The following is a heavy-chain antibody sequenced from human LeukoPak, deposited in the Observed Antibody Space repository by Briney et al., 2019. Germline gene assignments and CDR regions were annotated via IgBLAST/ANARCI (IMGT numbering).Heavy chain of an antibody. CDR3: GRGGLYQLLQDACDI. CDR2: IIPIFGTA. D-gene: IGHD2-2*01. CDR1: GGTFSSYA. J-gene: IGHJ3*02. Sequence: SVKVSCKASGGTFSSYAISWVRQPPGQGLEWKGGIIPIFGTANYAQKFQGRVAITADESTSTAYMELSSLRSEDTAVYYCGRGGLYQLLQDACDIWGQGTMVTVSS. V-gene: IGHV1-69*01.